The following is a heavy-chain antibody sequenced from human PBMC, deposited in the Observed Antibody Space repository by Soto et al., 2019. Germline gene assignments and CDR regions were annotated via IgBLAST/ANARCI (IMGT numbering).Heavy chain of an antibody. Sequence: ESGGDLVQPGRSLRLSCAASGFTLSSFLMHWVRQAPGKGLEWLATIWNDGSHKYYAGSVKGRFTVSRDNSNNTLYLQMNSLRAEDTAVYYCAKGLLVYYYGMDVWGQGTTVTVSS. CDR2: IWNDGSHK. CDR3: AKGLLVYYYGMDV. D-gene: IGHD2-15*01. CDR1: GFTLSSFL. V-gene: IGHV3-33*06. J-gene: IGHJ6*02.